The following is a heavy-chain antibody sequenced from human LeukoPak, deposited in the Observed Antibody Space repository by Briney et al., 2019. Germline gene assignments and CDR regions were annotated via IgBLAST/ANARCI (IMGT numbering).Heavy chain of an antibody. D-gene: IGHD6-19*01. J-gene: IGHJ4*02. CDR1: GYTFTSYY. Sequence: ASVKVSRKASGYTFTSYYMHWVRQAPGQGLEWMGIINPSGGSTSYAQKFQGRVTMTRDTSTSTVYMELSSLRSEDTAVYYCARDYDVSGREGYSSGWYVGSCIYWGQGTLVTVSS. CDR2: INPSGGST. V-gene: IGHV1-46*01. CDR3: ARDYDVSGREGYSSGWYVGSCIY.